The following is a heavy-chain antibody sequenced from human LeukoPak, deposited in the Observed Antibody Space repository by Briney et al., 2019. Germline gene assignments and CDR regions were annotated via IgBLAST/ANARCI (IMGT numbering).Heavy chain of an antibody. CDR3: AGGRADGVCYG. D-gene: IGHD2-8*01. V-gene: IGHV4-59*11. J-gene: IGHJ4*02. CDR2: IYYTGIT. Sequence: SETLSLTCTVSGGSISSHYWSWIRQPPGKGREWMWFIYYTGITNHNPSLKSRVTISVDTSKNQFSLKLSSVTAADTVVYYCAGGRADGVCYGWGRGTLVTVSS. CDR1: GGSISSHY.